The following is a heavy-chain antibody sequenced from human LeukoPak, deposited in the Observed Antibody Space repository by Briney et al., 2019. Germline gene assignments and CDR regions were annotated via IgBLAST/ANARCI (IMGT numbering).Heavy chain of an antibody. V-gene: IGHV3-53*01. Sequence: GGSLRLSCAASGFTVSSNYMSWVRQAPGKGLEWVSMLFSDGTTSYADSVKGRFTISRDSSKNTMYLQMNSLRAEDTAVYYCAKVANTDYWGQGTLVTVS. CDR2: LFSDGTT. J-gene: IGHJ4*02. D-gene: IGHD3-3*02. CDR1: GFTVSSNY. CDR3: AKVANTDY.